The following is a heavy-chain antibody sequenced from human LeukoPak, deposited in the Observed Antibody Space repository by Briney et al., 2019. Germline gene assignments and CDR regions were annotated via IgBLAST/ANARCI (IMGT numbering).Heavy chain of an antibody. Sequence: PGGSLRLSCAASGFAFSNFAMSWVRQAPGKGLEWVSAMSGSGYYTYYVESVKGRFTISRDNSKNTLYLHKNSLRADDTAVYYCAKMEGQRLYDYCMDVWGRGTTVTVSS. CDR2: MSGSGYYT. V-gene: IGHV3-23*01. CDR1: GFAFSNFA. D-gene: IGHD3-3*01. J-gene: IGHJ6*03. CDR3: AKMEGQRLYDYCMDV.